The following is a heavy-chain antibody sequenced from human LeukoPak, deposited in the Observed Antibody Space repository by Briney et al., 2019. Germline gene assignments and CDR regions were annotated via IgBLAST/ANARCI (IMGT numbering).Heavy chain of an antibody. D-gene: IGHD6-13*01. Sequence: SETLSLTCTVSGASISSSRSYGAWLRQPPGKGLEWIASVSFGGDTYYNPSLKSRVTISVDTSKNMFSLRLTSVTAADTAVYYCATPIAAAGDFDYWGQGTLVTVSS. V-gene: IGHV4-39*07. J-gene: IGHJ4*02. CDR2: VSFGGDT. CDR3: ATPIAAAGDFDY. CDR1: GASISSSRSY.